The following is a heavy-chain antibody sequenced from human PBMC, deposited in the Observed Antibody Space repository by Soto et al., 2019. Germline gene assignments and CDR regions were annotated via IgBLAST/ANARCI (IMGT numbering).Heavy chain of an antibody. J-gene: IGHJ4*02. D-gene: IGHD6-13*01. CDR3: ARDNIIAAAGTHFDY. CDR2: ISYDGSNK. Sequence: QVQLVESGGGVVQPGRSLRLSCAASGFTFSSYAMHWVRQAPGKGLEWVAVISYDGSNKYYADSVKGRFTISRDNSKNTLYLQMNSLRAEDTAVYYCARDNIIAAAGTHFDYWGQGTLVTVSS. CDR1: GFTFSSYA. V-gene: IGHV3-30-3*01.